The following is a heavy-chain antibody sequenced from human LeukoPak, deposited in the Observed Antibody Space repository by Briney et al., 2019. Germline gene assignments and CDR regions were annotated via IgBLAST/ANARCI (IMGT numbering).Heavy chain of an antibody. V-gene: IGHV3-43*01. Sequence: PGGSLGLSCAASGFTFDDYTMHWARQAPGKGLEWVSLISWDGGSTYYADSVKGRFTISRDNSKNSLYLQMNSLRTEDTALYYCAKDRVAAAVYYGMDVWGQGTTVTVSS. D-gene: IGHD6-13*01. CDR2: ISWDGGST. CDR3: AKDRVAAAVYYGMDV. J-gene: IGHJ6*02. CDR1: GFTFDDYT.